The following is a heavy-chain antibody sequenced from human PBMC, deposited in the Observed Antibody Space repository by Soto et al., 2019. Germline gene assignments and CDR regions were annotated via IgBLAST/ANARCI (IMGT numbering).Heavy chain of an antibody. D-gene: IGHD2-21*01. Sequence: QVVLEQSGGEVKKPGASVKVSCKASGYTFSGYSITWVRQAPGQELERMGRISGYNGNTNYARTLRGRLTLTTDTSRSSAYMDLRSLKSDDTAVYYCARDVFCGGAPACPDMDVWGHGTTVTVSS. CDR2: ISGYNGNT. CDR3: ARDVFCGGAPACPDMDV. V-gene: IGHV1-18*04. J-gene: IGHJ6*02. CDR1: GYTFSGYS.